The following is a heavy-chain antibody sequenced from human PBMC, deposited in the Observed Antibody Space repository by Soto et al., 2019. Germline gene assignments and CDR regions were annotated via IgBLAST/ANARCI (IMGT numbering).Heavy chain of an antibody. CDR2: ISWSTSSI. J-gene: IGHJ4*02. V-gene: IGHV3-9*01. CDR1: GFTFDDYA. Sequence: GGSLRLSCAASGFTFDDYAMHWVRQIPGKGLQWVSGISWSTSSIGYGASLRGRFLISRDNANNSLYLQMNDLRPEDTALYYCGKASSSNSWSPIDYWGQGTMVTVSS. CDR3: GKASSSNSWSPIDY. D-gene: IGHD3-3*01.